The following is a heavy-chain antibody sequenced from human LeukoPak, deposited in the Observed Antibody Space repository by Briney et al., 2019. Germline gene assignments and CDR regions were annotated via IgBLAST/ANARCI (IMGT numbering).Heavy chain of an antibody. CDR2: IWYDGTDT. CDR3: ARGFLDFDF. V-gene: IGHV3-33*01. D-gene: IGHD3-3*01. CDR1: GFTFSRVN. J-gene: IGHJ4*01. Sequence: QAGGSLRLSCVASGFTFSRVNMHWVRQAPGKGLEWVALIWYDGTDTYYADAVKVRFTISRDDSKNTVYLQMNSLRAEDTAFYYCARGFLDFDFWGHGTLVTVSS.